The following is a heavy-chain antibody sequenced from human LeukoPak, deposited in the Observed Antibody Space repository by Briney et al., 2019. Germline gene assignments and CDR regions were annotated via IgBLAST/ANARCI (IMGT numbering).Heavy chain of an antibody. CDR2: ISAYNGNT. J-gene: IGHJ4*02. CDR3: ARDSGSGNNDY. V-gene: IGHV1-18*01. D-gene: IGHD1-26*01. CDR1: GYTFTSYG. Sequence: GASVKVSCKASGYTFTSYGISWVRQATGQGLEWMGWISAYNGNTNYAQKLQGRVTMTTDTSTSTAYMELSSLRSEDAAVYYCARDSGSGNNDYWGQGTLVTVSS.